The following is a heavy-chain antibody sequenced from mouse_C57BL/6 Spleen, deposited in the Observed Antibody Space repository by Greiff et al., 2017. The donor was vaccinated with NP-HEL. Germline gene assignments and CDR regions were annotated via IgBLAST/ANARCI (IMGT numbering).Heavy chain of an antibody. J-gene: IGHJ1*03. CDR3: ARSSYDYVRYFDV. D-gene: IGHD2-4*01. Sequence: QVHVKQSGPGLVAPSQSLSITCTVSGFSLTNYAISWVRQPPGKGLEWLGIIWTGGGTNYNSALKSRLYITKDNSKSQVFLKMNSLQTDDTARYYCARSSYDYVRYFDVWGTGTTVTVSS. CDR1: GFSLTNYA. V-gene: IGHV2-9-1*01. CDR2: IWTGGGT.